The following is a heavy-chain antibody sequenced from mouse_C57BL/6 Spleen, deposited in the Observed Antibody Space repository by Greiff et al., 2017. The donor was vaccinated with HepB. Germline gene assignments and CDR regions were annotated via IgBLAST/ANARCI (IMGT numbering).Heavy chain of an antibody. Sequence: EVKVVESGGGLVKPGGSLKLSCAASGFTFSSYAMSWVRQTPEKRLEWVATISDGGSYTYYPDNVKGRFTISRDNAKNNLYLQMSHLKSEDTAMYYCARDDIYYDYDGYAMDYWGQGTSVTVSS. CDR1: GFTFSSYA. J-gene: IGHJ4*01. V-gene: IGHV5-4*01. CDR2: ISDGGSYT. CDR3: ARDDIYYDYDGYAMDY. D-gene: IGHD2-4*01.